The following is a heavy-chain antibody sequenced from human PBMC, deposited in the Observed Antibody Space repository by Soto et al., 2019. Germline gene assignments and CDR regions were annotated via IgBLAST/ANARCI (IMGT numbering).Heavy chain of an antibody. CDR1: GGSISSGGYF. Sequence: VQLQESGPGLVKPSQTLSLTCTVSGGSISSGGYFWSWIRQPPGKGLEWIGNIFYSGTTYYNPSLKSRVTISVDTSKTPFSLMLSSVTAPDTAVYFCARGVLYWGQGTLVTVSS. J-gene: IGHJ4*02. V-gene: IGHV4-31*03. CDR3: ARGVLY. D-gene: IGHD1-1*01. CDR2: IFYSGTT.